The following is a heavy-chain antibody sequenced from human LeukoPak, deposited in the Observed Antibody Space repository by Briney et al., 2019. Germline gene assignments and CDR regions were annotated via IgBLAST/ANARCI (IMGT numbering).Heavy chain of an antibody. CDR2: INSDGSST. J-gene: IGHJ6*03. Sequence: GGSLRLSCAASGFTFRSYWMHWVRQAPGKGLVWVSRINSDGSSTSYADSVKGRFTISRDNAKNTLYLQMNSLRAEDTAVYYCARPRYYYYMDVWGKGTTVTVSS. V-gene: IGHV3-74*01. CDR3: ARPRYYYYMDV. CDR1: GFTFRSYW.